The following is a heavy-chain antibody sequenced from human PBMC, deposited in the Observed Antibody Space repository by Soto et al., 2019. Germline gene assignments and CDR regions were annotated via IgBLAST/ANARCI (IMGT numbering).Heavy chain of an antibody. V-gene: IGHV3-33*01. CDR1: GFVYNTYA. J-gene: IGHJ2*01. Sequence: VQLVESGGRVVQPGMSLRLSCAASGFVYNTYAMHWVRVSPGKGLEWVALIWNDGSKKYYVDSVKGRFTISRDNSQNTLSLQMDSLRGEDTAVYFCVRGIPFQYSNNWLHWYFDLWGRGTQVTVSS. CDR2: IWNDGSKK. CDR3: VRGIPFQYSNNWLHWYFDL. D-gene: IGHD1-1*01.